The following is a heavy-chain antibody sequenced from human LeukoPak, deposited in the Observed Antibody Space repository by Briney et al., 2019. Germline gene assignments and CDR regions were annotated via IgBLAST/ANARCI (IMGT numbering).Heavy chain of an antibody. V-gene: IGHV4-39*07. CDR2: IYYSGST. D-gene: IGHD3-10*01. CDR1: GGSISSSSYY. J-gene: IGHJ4*02. Sequence: SETLSLTCTVSGGSISSSSYYWGWIRQPPGKGLEWIGSIYYSGSTYYNPSLKSRVTISVDTSKNQFSLKLSSVTAADTAVYYCARDAGKINYYGRQLDYWGQGTLVTISS. CDR3: ARDAGKINYYGRQLDY.